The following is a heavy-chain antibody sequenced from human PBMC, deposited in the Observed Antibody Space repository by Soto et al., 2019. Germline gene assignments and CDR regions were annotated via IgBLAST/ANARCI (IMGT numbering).Heavy chain of an antibody. J-gene: IGHJ5*02. CDR3: ASCPIAAAGRGKWFDP. D-gene: IGHD6-13*01. V-gene: IGHV4-31*03. Sequence: QVQLQESGPGLVKPSQTLSLTCTVSGGSISSGGYYWSWIRQHPGKGLEWIGYIYYSGSTYYNPSLKSRVTISVDTSKNQFPLKLSSVTAADTAVYYCASCPIAAAGRGKWFDPWGQGTLVTVSS. CDR2: IYYSGST. CDR1: GGSISSGGYY.